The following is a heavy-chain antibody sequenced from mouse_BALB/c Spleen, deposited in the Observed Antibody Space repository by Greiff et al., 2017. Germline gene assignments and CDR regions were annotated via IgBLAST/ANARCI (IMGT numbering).Heavy chain of an antibody. CDR3: ARDQGVGGYAFAD. D-gene: IGHD2-2*01. CDR2: ISDGGSYT. Sequence: EVKVVESGGGLVKPGGSLKLSCAASGFTFSDYYMYWVRQPPEKRLEWVATISDGGSYTYYTDSVKGRFTISRDNAKNNLYLQRSRMKSEDTTMYYCARDQGVGGYAFADWGQGTLVTVSA. V-gene: IGHV5-4*02. J-gene: IGHJ3*01. CDR1: GFTFSDYY.